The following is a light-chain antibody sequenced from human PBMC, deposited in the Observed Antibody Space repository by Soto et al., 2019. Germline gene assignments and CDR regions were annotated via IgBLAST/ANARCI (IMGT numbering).Light chain of an antibody. CDR2: DVS. CDR3: CSYAGSYTFGV. Sequence: SGLTQPRSVSGSPGQSVTISCTGTSSDVGGYNYVSWYQQHPGKAPKLMIYDVSKRPSGVPDRFSGSNSGNTASLTISGLQAEDEADYYCCSYAGSYTFGVFGTGTKVTVL. CDR1: SSDVGGYNY. J-gene: IGLJ1*01. V-gene: IGLV2-11*01.